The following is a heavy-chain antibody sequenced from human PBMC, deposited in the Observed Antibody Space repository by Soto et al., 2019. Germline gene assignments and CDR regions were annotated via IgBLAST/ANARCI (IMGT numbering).Heavy chain of an antibody. J-gene: IGHJ5*02. V-gene: IGHV3-15*01. Sequence: GGSLRLSSAASGFSFSNAWVSWVRQAPGKGLEWVGRIKSKTDGGTTDYAAPVKGRFTISRDDSKNTLYLQMNSLKTEDTAVYYFSFNPAENGIRDKLPVLAFVGKRSFDP. D-gene: IGHD6-13*01. CDR3: SFNPAENGIRDKLPVLAFVGKRSFDP. CDR2: IKSKTDGGTT. CDR1: GFSFSNAW.